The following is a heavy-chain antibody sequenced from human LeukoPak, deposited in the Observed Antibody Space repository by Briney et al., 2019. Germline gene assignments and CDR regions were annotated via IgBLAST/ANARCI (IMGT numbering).Heavy chain of an antibody. V-gene: IGHV4-59*01. J-gene: IGHJ4*02. Sequence: SETLSLTCTVSGGSIRSYYWSWIRQPPGKGLEWIGYMYYRGNTNYNPSLKSRVTISVDTSKNQFSLKLSSVTAADTAVYYCATGVHGIAAAGDYYFVYWGQGTLVTVSS. D-gene: IGHD6-13*01. CDR1: GGSIRSYY. CDR3: ATGVHGIAAAGDYYFVY. CDR2: MYYRGNT.